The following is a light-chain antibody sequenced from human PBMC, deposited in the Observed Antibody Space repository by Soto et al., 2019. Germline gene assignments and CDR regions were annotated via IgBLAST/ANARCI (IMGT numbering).Light chain of an antibody. J-gene: IGKJ1*01. CDR1: QSLLHSNGYNY. CDR2: LGS. CDR3: MQALQTPLT. Sequence: IVMTQSPLSLPVTPGEPASISCRSSQSLLHSNGYNYLDWYLQKPGQSPQLLIYLGSDRASGVPDRFSGSGSGTEGTLKISRVEAEDVGVYYCMQALQTPLTFGQGTKVEIK. V-gene: IGKV2-28*01.